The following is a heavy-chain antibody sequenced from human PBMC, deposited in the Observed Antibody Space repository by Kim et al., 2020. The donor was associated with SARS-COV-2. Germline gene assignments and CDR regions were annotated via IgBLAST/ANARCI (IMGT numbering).Heavy chain of an antibody. J-gene: IGHJ4*02. V-gene: IGHV3-33*01. Sequence: YADSVKGRFTITRDKSRNTLYLQMNSLRAEGTAVYYCARDLGSYSFTFDYWGQGTLVTVSS. D-gene: IGHD1-26*01. CDR3: ARDLGSYSFTFDY.